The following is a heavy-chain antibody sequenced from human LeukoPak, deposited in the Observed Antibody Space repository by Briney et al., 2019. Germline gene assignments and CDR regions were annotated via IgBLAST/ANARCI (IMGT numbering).Heavy chain of an antibody. V-gene: IGHV1-8*02. CDR2: MNPNSGNT. CDR3: TRGVVVVAASWFDP. J-gene: IGHJ5*02. CDR1: GYTFTSYG. Sequence: ASVKVSCKASGYTFTSYGISWVRQATGQGLEWMGWMNPNSGNTGYAQKFQGRVTMTRNTSISTAYMELSSLRSEDTAVYYCTRGVVVVAASWFDPWGQGTLVTVSS. D-gene: IGHD2-15*01.